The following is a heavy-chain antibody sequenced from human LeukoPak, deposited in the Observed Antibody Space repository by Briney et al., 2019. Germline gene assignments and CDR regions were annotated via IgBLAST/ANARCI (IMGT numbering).Heavy chain of an antibody. CDR3: ARHAYSYGYH. V-gene: IGHV4-39*01. CDR2: IYYSGST. D-gene: IGHD5-18*01. Sequence: PSETLSLTCTVSGGSISSSSYYWGWIRQPPGKGLEWIGSIYYSGSTYYNPSLKSRVTISVDTSKNQFSLKLSSVTAADTAVYYCARHAYSYGYHWGQGTLVTVSS. J-gene: IGHJ5*02. CDR1: GGSISSSSYY.